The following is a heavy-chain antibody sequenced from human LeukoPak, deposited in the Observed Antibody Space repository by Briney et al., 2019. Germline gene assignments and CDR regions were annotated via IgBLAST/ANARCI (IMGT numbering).Heavy chain of an antibody. Sequence: GAPMKICGACAGYSITSYWIGCRRHMPGKGLEWMGIIYPGDSDTRYSPSFQGQVSISADKSISTAYLQWSSLKASDTAMYYCASAYSGSLDAFDIWGQGTMVTVSS. CDR1: GYSITSYW. CDR3: ASAYSGSLDAFDI. J-gene: IGHJ3*02. D-gene: IGHD1-26*01. V-gene: IGHV5-51*01. CDR2: IYPGDSDT.